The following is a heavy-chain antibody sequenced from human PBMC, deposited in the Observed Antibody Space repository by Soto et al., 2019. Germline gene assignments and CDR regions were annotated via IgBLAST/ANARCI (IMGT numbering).Heavy chain of an antibody. CDR3: ARDPPYYFDTSGYYEAP. CDR1: GASINSGGYY. V-gene: IGHV4-31*03. J-gene: IGHJ5*02. D-gene: IGHD3-22*01. Sequence: SETLSLTCSVAGASINSGGYYWSWYRQHPGKGLEWIGYIYYSGSTYYNPSLKSRVSISGDTSKNQFSLKLSSVTAADTAVYYCARDPPYYFDTSGYYEAPWGQGTLVTVSS. CDR2: IYYSGST.